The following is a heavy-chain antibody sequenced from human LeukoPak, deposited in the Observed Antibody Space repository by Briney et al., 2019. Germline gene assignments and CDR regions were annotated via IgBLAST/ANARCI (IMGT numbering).Heavy chain of an antibody. Sequence: SEALSLTCAISGGSISGYYWSWIRQPPGKGLEWIGYVYYSGGTDYNPSLKSRVTISVDTSKNQFSLKLNSVTAADTAVYYCARGGYYTLEYYYYMEVWGKGTTVTVSS. V-gene: IGHV4-59*01. J-gene: IGHJ6*03. CDR2: VYYSGGT. CDR1: GGSISGYY. CDR3: ARGGYYTLEYYYYMEV. D-gene: IGHD3-3*01.